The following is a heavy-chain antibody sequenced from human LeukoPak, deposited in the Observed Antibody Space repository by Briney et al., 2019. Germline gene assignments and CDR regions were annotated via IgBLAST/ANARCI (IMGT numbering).Heavy chain of an antibody. CDR1: GFTFSSYS. J-gene: IGHJ4*02. CDR3: ARHSSSWSFDY. CDR2: ISSSSSYI. V-gene: IGHV3-21*01. D-gene: IGHD6-13*01. Sequence: PGGSLRLSCAASGFTFSSYSMNWVRQAPGEGLEWVSSISSSSSYIYYADSVKGRFTISRDNAKNSLYLQMNSLRAEDTAVYYCARHSSSWSFDYWGQGTLVTVSS.